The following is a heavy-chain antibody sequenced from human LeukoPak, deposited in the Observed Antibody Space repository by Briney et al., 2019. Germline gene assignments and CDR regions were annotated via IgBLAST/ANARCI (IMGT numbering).Heavy chain of an antibody. CDR2: FKTKSGGGTA. CDR3: TSPTYGSGSYYPYYYYYYGMDV. J-gene: IGHJ6*02. V-gene: IGHV3-15*01. Sequence: GGSLRLSCAATGFTSNNPWMSWVRQAPGKGLEWVGRFKTKSGGGTADYAAPVKGRFTISRDDSINTLYLQMNSLKTEDTAVYYRTSPTYGSGSYYPYYYYYYGMDVWGQGTTVTVSS. CDR1: GFTSNNPW. D-gene: IGHD3-10*01.